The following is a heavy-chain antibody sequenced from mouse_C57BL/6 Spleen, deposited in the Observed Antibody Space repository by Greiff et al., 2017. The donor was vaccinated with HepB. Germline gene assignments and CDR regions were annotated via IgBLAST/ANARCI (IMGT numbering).Heavy chain of an antibody. CDR3: ARDRLTGVYYLDY. CDR1: GFTFSSYA. V-gene: IGHV5-4*01. CDR2: ISDGGSYT. Sequence: EVQGVESGGGLVKPGGSLKLSCAASGFTFSSYAMSWVRQTPEKRLEWVATISDGGSYTYYPDNVKGRFTISRDNAKNNLYLQMSHLKSEDTAMYYGARDRLTGVYYLDYWGQGTTLTVSS. D-gene: IGHD4-1*01. J-gene: IGHJ2*01.